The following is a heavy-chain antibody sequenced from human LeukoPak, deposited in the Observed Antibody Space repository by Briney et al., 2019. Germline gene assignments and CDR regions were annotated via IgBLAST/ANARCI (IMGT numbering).Heavy chain of an antibody. CDR2: IIPIFGTA. J-gene: IGHJ4*02. CDR3: ARRIPFHYYSSESEGGSFDY. Sequence: SVKVSCKASGGTFSSYAISWVRQAPGQGLEWMGGIIPIFGTANYAQKFQGRVTITTDESTSTAYMELSSLRSEDTAVYYCARRIPFHYYSSESEGGSFDYWAQGPLVKVPS. V-gene: IGHV1-69*05. D-gene: IGHD3-10*01. CDR1: GGTFSSYA.